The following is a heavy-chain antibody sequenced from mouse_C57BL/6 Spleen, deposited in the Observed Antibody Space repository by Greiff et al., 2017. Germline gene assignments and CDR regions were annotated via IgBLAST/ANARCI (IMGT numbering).Heavy chain of an antibody. CDR1: GYTFTSYW. CDR3: AIRNYYGSRNIDYAMDD. CDR2: IDPSDSET. Sequence: QVQLQQPGAELVRPGSSVKLSCTASGYTFTSYWMHWVKQRPIQGLEWIGNIDPSDSETHYNQKFKDKATLTVDKSSSTAYMPLSSLTSEDSAVYYSAIRNYYGSRNIDYAMDDWGQGASVTVSS. D-gene: IGHD1-1*01. J-gene: IGHJ4*01. V-gene: IGHV1-52*01.